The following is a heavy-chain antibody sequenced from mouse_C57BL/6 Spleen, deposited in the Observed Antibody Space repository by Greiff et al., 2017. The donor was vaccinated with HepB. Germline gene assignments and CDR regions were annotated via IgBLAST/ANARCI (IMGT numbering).Heavy chain of an antibody. CDR2: ISSGGSYT. V-gene: IGHV5-6*01. CDR1: GFTFSSYG. J-gene: IGHJ1*03. CDR3: ARQDSYWYFDV. Sequence: EVMLVESGGDLVKPGGSLKLSCAASGFTFSSYGMSWVRQTPDKRLEWVATISSGGSYTYYPDSVKGRFTISRDNAKNTLYLQMSSLKSEDTAMYYCARQDSYWYFDVWGTRTTVTVAS.